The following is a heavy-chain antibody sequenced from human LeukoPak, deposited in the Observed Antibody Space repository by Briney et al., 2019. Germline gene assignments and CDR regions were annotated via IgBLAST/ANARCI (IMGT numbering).Heavy chain of an antibody. CDR1: GFTFSSYD. CDR2: IAGSGDGT. CDR3: AKDQGTMVRGVRYNWFDP. V-gene: IGHV3-23*01. J-gene: IGHJ5*02. Sequence: GGSLRLSCAAAGFTFSSYDMSWVRQAPGKGLEWVSTIAGSGDGTHYADSVKGRFTISRDNSKNTLYLQMNSPRAEDTAEYYCAKDQGTMVRGVRYNWFDPWGQGTLVTVSS. D-gene: IGHD3-10*01.